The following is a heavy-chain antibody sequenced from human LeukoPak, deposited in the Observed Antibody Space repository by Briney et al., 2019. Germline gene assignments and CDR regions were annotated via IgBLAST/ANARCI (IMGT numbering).Heavy chain of an antibody. D-gene: IGHD5-12*01. V-gene: IGHV4-39*02. CDR2: IYYTGST. Sequence: SETLSLTCTISGGSISSISYYWGWIRQPPGKGLEWIGSIYYTGSTYYNPSLKSRVTVSVDTSKNQFSLNLRSVTAADTAVYYCAREFGYRGYIDYWGLGTLVTVSS. J-gene: IGHJ4*03. CDR3: AREFGYRGYIDY. CDR1: GGSISSISYY.